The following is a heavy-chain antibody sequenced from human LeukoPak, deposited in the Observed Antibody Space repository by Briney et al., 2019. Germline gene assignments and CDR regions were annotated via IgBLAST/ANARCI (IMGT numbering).Heavy chain of an antibody. Sequence: ASVKVSCKASGYTITGYYMHWVRQAPGQGLEWMGWINPNSGGTNYAQKFQGRVTMTRDTSISTAYMELSRLRSDDTAVYYCAITRRDGYNRFDYWGQGTLVTVSS. D-gene: IGHD5-24*01. J-gene: IGHJ4*02. CDR2: INPNSGGT. CDR1: GYTITGYY. V-gene: IGHV1-2*02. CDR3: AITRRDGYNRFDY.